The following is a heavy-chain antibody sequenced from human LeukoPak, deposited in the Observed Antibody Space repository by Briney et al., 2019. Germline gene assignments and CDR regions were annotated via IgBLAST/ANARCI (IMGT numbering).Heavy chain of an antibody. J-gene: IGHJ6*03. CDR3: ARGPRITLIRGGQWYYYMDV. D-gene: IGHD3-10*01. Sequence: ASVKVSCKASGYTFTSYYMHWVRQAPGQGLEWMGIINPSGGSTSYAQKFQGRVTMTRDMSTSTVYMELSSLRSEDTAVYYCARGPRITLIRGGQWYYYMDVWGKGTTVTISS. CDR1: GYTFTSYY. CDR2: INPSGGST. V-gene: IGHV1-46*01.